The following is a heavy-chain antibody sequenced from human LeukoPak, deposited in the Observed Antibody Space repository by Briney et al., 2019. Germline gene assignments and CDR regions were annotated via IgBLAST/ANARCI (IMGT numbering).Heavy chain of an antibody. J-gene: IGHJ4*02. CDR3: ATLPSVATIISDY. D-gene: IGHD5-12*01. V-gene: IGHV3-48*01. CDR1: GFTFSSYS. Sequence: PGGSLRLSCAASGFTFSSYSMNWVRQAPGKGLEWVSYISSGSSIIYYADSVKGRFTISRDNSKNTLYLQMNSLRAEDTAVYYCATLPSVATIISDYWGQGTLVTVSS. CDR2: ISSGSSII.